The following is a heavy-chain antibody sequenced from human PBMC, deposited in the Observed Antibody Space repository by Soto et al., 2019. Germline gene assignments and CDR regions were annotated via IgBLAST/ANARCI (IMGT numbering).Heavy chain of an antibody. D-gene: IGHD3-22*01. CDR1: GFTFSSYA. Sequence: TASGFTFSSYAMSWVRQAPGKGLEWVSAISGSGGSTYYADSVKGRFTISRDNSKNTLYLQMNSLRAEDTAVYYCARSSQYSYDSSEGNFDSWGRGTLVTVSS. V-gene: IGHV3-23*01. CDR2: ISGSGGST. J-gene: IGHJ4*02. CDR3: ARSSQYSYDSSEGNFDS.